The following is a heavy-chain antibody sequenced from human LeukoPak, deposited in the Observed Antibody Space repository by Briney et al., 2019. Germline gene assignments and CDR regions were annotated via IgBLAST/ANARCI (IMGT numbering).Heavy chain of an antibody. D-gene: IGHD1-26*01. J-gene: IGHJ4*02. V-gene: IGHV3-48*04. CDR2: ISGTSSTM. Sequence: GGSLRLSCAASGFTFSSYSMNWVRQAPGKGLDWVSYISGTSSTMHYADSVKGRFTISRDNAKNSLFLQMNSLRAEDTAVYFCARIEWEGPHPTLNYWGQGTLVTVSS. CDR3: ARIEWEGPHPTLNY. CDR1: GFTFSSYS.